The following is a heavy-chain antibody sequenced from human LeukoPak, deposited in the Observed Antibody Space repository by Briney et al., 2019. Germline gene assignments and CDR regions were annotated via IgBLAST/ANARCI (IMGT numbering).Heavy chain of an antibody. CDR2: ISYDGSNK. D-gene: IGHD4-17*01. V-gene: IGHV3-30*18. Sequence: HPGGSLRLSCAASGFTFSSYGMHWVRQAPGKGLEWVAGISYDGSNKYYAESVKGRFTISRDNSKNTLYLQMNSLRAEDTAVYYCAKDAGGDYSAFDIWGQGTMVTVSS. J-gene: IGHJ3*02. CDR1: GFTFSSYG. CDR3: AKDAGGDYSAFDI.